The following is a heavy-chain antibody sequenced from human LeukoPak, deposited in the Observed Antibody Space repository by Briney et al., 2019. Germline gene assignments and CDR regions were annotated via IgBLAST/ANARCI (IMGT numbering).Heavy chain of an antibody. Sequence: GGSLRLSCAASGFTFSSYSMNWVRQAPGKGLEWVSSISSSSSYIYYADSVKGRFTISRDNAKNSLYLQMNSLRAEDTAVYYCARDEDWELLDDTFDIWGQGTMVTVSS. J-gene: IGHJ3*02. CDR1: GFTFSSYS. CDR3: ARDEDWELLDDTFDI. CDR2: ISSSSSYI. D-gene: IGHD1-26*01. V-gene: IGHV3-21*01.